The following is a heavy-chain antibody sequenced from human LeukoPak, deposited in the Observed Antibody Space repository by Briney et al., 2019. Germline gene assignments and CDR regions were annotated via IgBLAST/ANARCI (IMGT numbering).Heavy chain of an antibody. CDR1: GYTFTDYY. CDR2: VNPNSGGT. Sequence: ASVKVSCKASGYTFTDYYIHWVRQAPGQGLEWMGWVNPNSGGTYYARKFQGRVTMTRDTSIRTAYMELSGLRSDDTAVYYCAREGGGAAPGYWFDPWGQGTLVTVSS. J-gene: IGHJ5*02. D-gene: IGHD6-13*01. CDR3: AREGGGAAPGYWFDP. V-gene: IGHV1-2*02.